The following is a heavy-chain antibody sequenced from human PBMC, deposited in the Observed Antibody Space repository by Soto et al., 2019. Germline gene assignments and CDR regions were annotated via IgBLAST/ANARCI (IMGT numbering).Heavy chain of an antibody. CDR2: IYHSGST. CDR1: GGSISSSNW. CDR3: ARAGGYSRTTPNPRAYDMDV. D-gene: IGHD6-13*01. Sequence: PSETLSLTCAVSGGSISSSNWWSWVRQHPGKGLEWIGEIYHSGSTNYNPSLKSRVTVSVDKSKNQFSLKLSSVTAEDTAVYYCARAGGYSRTTPNPRAYDMDVWGQGTTVTVSS. V-gene: IGHV4-4*02. J-gene: IGHJ6*02.